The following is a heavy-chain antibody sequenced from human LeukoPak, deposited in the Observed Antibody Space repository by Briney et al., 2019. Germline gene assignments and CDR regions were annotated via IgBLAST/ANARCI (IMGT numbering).Heavy chain of an antibody. V-gene: IGHV3-30-3*01. CDR3: ARDPDVGIAVAGYYFDY. CDR1: GFTFSSYA. D-gene: IGHD6-19*01. J-gene: IGHJ4*02. CDR2: ISYDGSNK. Sequence: GRSLRLSCAASGFTFSSYAMHWVRQAPGKGLEGVAVISYDGSNKYYADSVKGRFTISRDNSKNPPYLQMNSLRAEDTAVYYCARDPDVGIAVAGYYFDYWGQGTLVTVSS.